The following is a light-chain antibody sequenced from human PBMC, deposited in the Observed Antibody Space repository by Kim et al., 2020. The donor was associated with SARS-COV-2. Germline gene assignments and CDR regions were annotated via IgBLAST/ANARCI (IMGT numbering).Light chain of an antibody. CDR3: QHYSSSSAT. CDR2: KAS. Sequence: ASVGDRVTITCRASQGIGSWLAWYQQNPGRVPKLLIYKASSLETGVPSRFSGSGSGTEFTLTINNLQPDDFATYYCQHYSSSSATFGQGTKVDIK. V-gene: IGKV1-5*03. J-gene: IGKJ1*01. CDR1: QGIGSW.